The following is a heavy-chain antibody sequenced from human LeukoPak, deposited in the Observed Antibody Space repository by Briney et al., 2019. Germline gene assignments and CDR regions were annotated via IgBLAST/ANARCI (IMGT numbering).Heavy chain of an antibody. CDR3: ARDQGATLVRGVTPYLDY. CDR1: GFTFSSYA. J-gene: IGHJ4*02. CDR2: ISYDGSDE. D-gene: IGHD3-10*01. V-gene: IGHV3-30*04. Sequence: GGSLRLSCAASGFTFSSYAMHWVRQAPGKGLEWVSIISYDGSDEKFADSVKGRFTISRDSSKNTVFLQMNSLRAEDTAVYYCARDQGATLVRGVTPYLDYWGQGTLVSVSS.